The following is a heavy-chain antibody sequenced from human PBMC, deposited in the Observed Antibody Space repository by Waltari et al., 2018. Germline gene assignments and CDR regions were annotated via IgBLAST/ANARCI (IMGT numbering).Heavy chain of an antibody. CDR2: ISSSSYI. Sequence: VQLVESGGGLVKPGGSLRLSCAGSGFTVSSDSMHWVRRAPGKGLEWVSAISSSSYIYYADSVKGRFTITRDNAKNSLYLQMNSLRAEDTAVYYCARDLTGTTDYWGQGTLVTVSS. J-gene: IGHJ4*02. D-gene: IGHD1-7*01. V-gene: IGHV3-21*01. CDR1: GFTVSSDS. CDR3: ARDLTGTTDY.